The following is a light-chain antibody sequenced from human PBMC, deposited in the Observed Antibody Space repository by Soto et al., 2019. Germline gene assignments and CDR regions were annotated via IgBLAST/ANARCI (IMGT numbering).Light chain of an antibody. CDR1: TSEIGGYYF. Sequence: QSVLTQPAPVSGSPGQSITISSTGTTSEIGGYYFVSWYQQHPGKAPKLMIYDVSNRPSGVSNRCSGFKSGNTASVTISGLQAEDEADYYCSSYRSSNTPFVFGTGTKVTVL. V-gene: IGLV2-14*01. J-gene: IGLJ1*01. CDR3: SSYRSSNTPFV. CDR2: DVS.